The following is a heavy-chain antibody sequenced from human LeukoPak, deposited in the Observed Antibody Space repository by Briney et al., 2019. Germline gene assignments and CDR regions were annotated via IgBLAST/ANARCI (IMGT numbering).Heavy chain of an antibody. J-gene: IGHJ6*03. Sequence: SETLSLTCTVSGGSISSYYWSWIRQPPGKGLEWIGYIYYSGSTNYNPSLKSRVTISVDTSKNQFSLKLSSVTAADTAVYYCARESLYSSSSYYYYYMDVWGKGTTVTVSS. V-gene: IGHV4-59*12. CDR3: ARESLYSSSSYYYYYMDV. D-gene: IGHD6-6*01. CDR2: IYYSGST. CDR1: GGSISSYY.